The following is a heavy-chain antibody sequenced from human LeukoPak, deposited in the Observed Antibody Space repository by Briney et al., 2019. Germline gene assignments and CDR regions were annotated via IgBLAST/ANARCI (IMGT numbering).Heavy chain of an antibody. V-gene: IGHV5-51*01. J-gene: IGHJ4*02. D-gene: IGHD2-21*02. CDR2: IYPGDSDT. Sequence: GESLKIYCKGSGYSFTNYWIGWVRQMPGKGLEWTGIIYPGDSDTRYSPSFQGQVTISADKSINTASLQWSSLKASDTAMYYCARLHMTASLAAVYFDYWGQGTLVTVSS. CDR1: GYSFTNYW. CDR3: ARLHMTASLAAVYFDY.